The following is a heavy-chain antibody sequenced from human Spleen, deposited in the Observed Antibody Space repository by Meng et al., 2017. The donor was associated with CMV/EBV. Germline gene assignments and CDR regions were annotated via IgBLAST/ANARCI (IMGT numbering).Heavy chain of an antibody. CDR2: IILIFGAA. Sequence: TSEGTSSSYAISGVRQAPVQGLEWMGGIILIFGAANYAQKFQGRVTITTDESTSTAYMELSSLISEDTAVYYCARSPSGYDTLPFDYCGQGTLVTVSS. CDR3: ARSPSGYDTLPFDY. CDR1: EGTSSSYA. D-gene: IGHD5-12*01. J-gene: IGHJ4*02. V-gene: IGHV1-69*05.